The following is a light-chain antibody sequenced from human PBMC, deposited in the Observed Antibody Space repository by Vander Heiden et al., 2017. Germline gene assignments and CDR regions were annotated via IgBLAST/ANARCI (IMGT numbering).Light chain of an antibody. V-gene: IGLV3-1*01. J-gene: IGLJ2*01. CDR1: ELGDKY. CDR3: QAWDNNTVI. CDR2: QDT. Sequence: SFELAQPPSVSVSPGQTASITCSGYELGDKYACWYQQKPGQSPVLVIYQDTKRSSGIPERISGSNSGNTATLTISGTEAMDEADYFCQAWDNNTVIFGGGTKLSVL.